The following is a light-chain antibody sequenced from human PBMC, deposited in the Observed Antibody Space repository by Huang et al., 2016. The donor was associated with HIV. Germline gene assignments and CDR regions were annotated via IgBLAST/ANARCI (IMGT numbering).Light chain of an antibody. CDR3: QQYYGTPT. V-gene: IGKV1-NL1*01. Sequence: DIQMTQSPSFLSASVGDRVTITCRASQGITNSFAWYQEKPGKAPMLLVSAASRLEGGPPSRFSSSGCWEEYSLTISGVQPEDVATYCCQQYYGTPTFGQGTKVEIK. J-gene: IGKJ1*01. CDR1: QGITNS. CDR2: AAS.